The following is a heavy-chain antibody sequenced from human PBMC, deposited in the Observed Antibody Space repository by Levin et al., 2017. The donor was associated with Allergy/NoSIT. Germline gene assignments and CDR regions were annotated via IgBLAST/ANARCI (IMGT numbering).Heavy chain of an antibody. CDR3: ARVRTYDYGDLDAFDI. V-gene: IGHV1-69*04. D-gene: IGHD4-17*01. CDR2: IIPILGIA. CDR1: GGTFSSYA. J-gene: IGHJ3*02. Sequence: SVKVSCKASGGTFSSYAISWVRQAPGQGLEWMGRIIPILGIANYAQKFQGRVTITADKSTSTAYMELSSLRSEDTAVYYCARVRTYDYGDLDAFDIWGQGTMVTVSS.